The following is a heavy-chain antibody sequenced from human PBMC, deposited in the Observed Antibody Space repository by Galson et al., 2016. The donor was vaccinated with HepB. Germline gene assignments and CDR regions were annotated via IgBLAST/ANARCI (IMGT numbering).Heavy chain of an antibody. Sequence: SVKVSCKAFGYTFSSYGISWVRQAPGQGLEWMGWISVRTGNTNYAQKFQGRVTMTTDISTSTAFMELGSLRSDDTAVYYCARGGGRGGSDYWGQGTRVTVSS. CDR3: ARGGGRGGSDY. CDR1: GYTFSSYG. CDR2: ISVRTGNT. D-gene: IGHD1-26*01. J-gene: IGHJ4*02. V-gene: IGHV1-18*01.